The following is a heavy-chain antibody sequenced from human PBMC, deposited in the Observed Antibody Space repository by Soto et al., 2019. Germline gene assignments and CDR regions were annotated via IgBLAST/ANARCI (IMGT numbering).Heavy chain of an antibody. CDR1: GFTFNTYA. D-gene: IGHD1-26*01. CDR2: LSGTGGDT. Sequence: GGSLRLSCAASGFTFNTYAMTWVRQAPGKGLEWVSSLSGTGGDTYYADSVKGRFTISRDNSKNTLSLQMNSLRAEDTAVYYGTTIIPKGKWELGPWGQGTLVTVSS. CDR3: TTIIPKGKWELGP. J-gene: IGHJ5*02. V-gene: IGHV3-23*01.